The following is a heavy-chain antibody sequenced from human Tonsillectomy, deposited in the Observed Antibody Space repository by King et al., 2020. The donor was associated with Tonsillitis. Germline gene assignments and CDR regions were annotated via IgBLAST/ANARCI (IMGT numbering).Heavy chain of an antibody. CDR1: GFTVRSNY. CDR3: ARSITYGSGSYPPYYYGMDV. D-gene: IGHD3-10*01. V-gene: IGHV3-53*01. J-gene: IGHJ6*02. CDR2: IYSGGST. Sequence: DVQLVESGGGLIQSGGSLRLSCAASGFTVRSNYMSWVRQAPGQGLEWVSVIYSGGSTYYAAPVKGRFTISRDNSKNTLYLQMKSLRAEDTAVYYCARSITYGSGSYPPYYYGMDVWGQGTPVTVSS.